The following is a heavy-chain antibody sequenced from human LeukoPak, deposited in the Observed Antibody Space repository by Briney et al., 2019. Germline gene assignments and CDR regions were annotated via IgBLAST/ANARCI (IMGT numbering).Heavy chain of an antibody. CDR3: ARVGSGYVGGGYFDY. CDR2: IYYSGST. V-gene: IGHV4-59*08. CDR1: GGSISSYY. D-gene: IGHD5-12*01. Sequence: PSETLSLTRTVSGGSISSYYWSWIRQPPGKGLEWIGYIYYSGSTNYNPSLKSRVTISVDTSKNQFSLKLSSVTAADTAVYYCARVGSGYVGGGYFDYWGQGTLVTVSS. J-gene: IGHJ4*02.